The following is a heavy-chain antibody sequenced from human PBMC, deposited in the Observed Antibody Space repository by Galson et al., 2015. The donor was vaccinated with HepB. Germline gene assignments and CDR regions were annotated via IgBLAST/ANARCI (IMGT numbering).Heavy chain of an antibody. D-gene: IGHD2/OR15-2a*01. Sequence: SLRLSCAASGFTFSSYAMSWVRQAPGKGLEWVSAISGSGGSTYYADSVKGRFTISRDNSKNTLYLQMNSLRAEDTAVYYCAKDLSSDLNYYYYYGMDVWGQGTTVTVSS. V-gene: IGHV3-23*01. CDR3: AKDLSSDLNYYYYYGMDV. CDR1: GFTFSSYA. J-gene: IGHJ6*02. CDR2: ISGSGGST.